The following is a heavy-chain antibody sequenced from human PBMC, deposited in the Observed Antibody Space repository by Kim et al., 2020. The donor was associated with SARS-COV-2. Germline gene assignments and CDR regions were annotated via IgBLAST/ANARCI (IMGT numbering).Heavy chain of an antibody. CDR2: IYYSGST. D-gene: IGHD4-17*01. Sequence: SETLSLTCSVSGGSISSYYWSWIRQPPGKGLEWIGYIYYSGSTNYNPSLQSRVTISVDTSKNQFSLKLSSVTAADTAVYYCARGGGDYFDYWGQGTLATV. V-gene: IGHV4-59*01. CDR3: ARGGGDYFDY. CDR1: GGSISSYY. J-gene: IGHJ4*02.